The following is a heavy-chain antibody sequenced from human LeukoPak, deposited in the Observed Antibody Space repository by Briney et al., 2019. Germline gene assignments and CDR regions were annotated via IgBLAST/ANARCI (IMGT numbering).Heavy chain of an antibody. CDR1: GFTFSNYG. Sequence: GGSLRLSCAASGFTFSNYGMSWVRQAPGKGLEWVSYISSSGSTIYYADSVKGRFTISRDNAKNSLYLQMNSLRAEDTAVYYCAELGITMIGGVWGKGTTVTVSS. V-gene: IGHV3-48*03. CDR3: AELGITMIGGV. D-gene: IGHD3-10*02. CDR2: ISSSGSTI. J-gene: IGHJ6*04.